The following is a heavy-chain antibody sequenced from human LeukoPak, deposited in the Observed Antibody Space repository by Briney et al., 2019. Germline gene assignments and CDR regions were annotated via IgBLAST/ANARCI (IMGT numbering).Heavy chain of an antibody. D-gene: IGHD6-13*01. CDR3: ARDRIAAHYYYYYYGMDV. V-gene: IGHV3-11*01. J-gene: IGHJ6*02. Sequence: GGSLRLSWAASGFTFSDYYMSWIRQAPAKGLEWVSYISSSGSTIYYADSVKGRFTISRDNAKNSLYLQMNSLRAEDTAVYYCARDRIAAHYYYYYYGMDVWGQGTTVTVSS. CDR1: GFTFSDYY. CDR2: ISSSGSTI.